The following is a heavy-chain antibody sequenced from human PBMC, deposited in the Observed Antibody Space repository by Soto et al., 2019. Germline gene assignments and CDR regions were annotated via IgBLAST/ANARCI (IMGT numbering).Heavy chain of an antibody. CDR3: ARGSRVKIPAATGRDYYYHGLDV. Sequence: SETLSLTCAVYGGSFRGYYWRWIRQPPGKGLEWIGEINHRGSANYNPSVKSRVTISVDTSKNQFSLKLNSVTAADTAMYYCARGSRVKIPAATGRDYYYHGLDVWAQGTAVT. J-gene: IGHJ6*02. CDR2: INHRGSA. V-gene: IGHV4-34*01. D-gene: IGHD1-26*01. CDR1: GGSFRGYY.